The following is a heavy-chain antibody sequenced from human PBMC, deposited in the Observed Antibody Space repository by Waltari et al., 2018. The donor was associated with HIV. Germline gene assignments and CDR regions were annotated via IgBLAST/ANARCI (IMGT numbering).Heavy chain of an antibody. J-gene: IGHJ4*02. CDR2: VGPGGKV. CDR1: GASFSDHS. D-gene: IGHD3-10*01. Sequence: QAQHQQWGTGMLKPSEALSLPCAVHGASFSDHSWTCIRQSPCRGLEWLGDVGPGGKVYVVPSIRRRLSLSTDASKNQSSLTLTSVVAADTAVYFCSRGLQMTSYASGNWLWEEMLSKYFFDLWGQG. V-gene: IGHV4-34*01. CDR3: SRGLQMTSYASGNWLWEEMLSKYFFDL.